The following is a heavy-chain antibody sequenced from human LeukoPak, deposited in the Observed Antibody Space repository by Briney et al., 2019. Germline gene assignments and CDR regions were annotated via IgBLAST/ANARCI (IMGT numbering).Heavy chain of an antibody. CDR1: GGFISSYY. D-gene: IGHD6-13*01. J-gene: IGHJ4*02. CDR2: IYYSGST. CDR3: ARSEQSQLVSPGGPFDY. V-gene: IGHV4-59*08. Sequence: SETLSLTCTVSGGFISSYYWSWIRQPPGKGLEWIGYIYYSGSTNYNPSLKSRVTISVDTSKNQFSLKLSSVTAADTAVYYCARSEQSQLVSPGGPFDYWGQGTLVTVSS.